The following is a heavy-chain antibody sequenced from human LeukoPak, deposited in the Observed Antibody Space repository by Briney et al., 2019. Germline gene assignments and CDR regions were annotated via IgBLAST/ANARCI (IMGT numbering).Heavy chain of an antibody. CDR1: GYNFNTYW. J-gene: IGHJ6*02. D-gene: IGHD5-12*01. CDR2: IRPMNSDV. Sequence: GESLKISCQGSGYNFNTYWVAWVRQLPGKGLEWMGIIRPMNSDVRYSPSFQGQVTISADRSINTAYLQWSSLTASDTAMYYCARQLGSGYDLYYYGMDVWGQGTTVTVSS. V-gene: IGHV5-51*01. CDR3: ARQLGSGYDLYYYGMDV.